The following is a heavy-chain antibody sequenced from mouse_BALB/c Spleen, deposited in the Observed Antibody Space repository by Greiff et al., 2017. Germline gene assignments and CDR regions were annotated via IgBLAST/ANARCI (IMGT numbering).Heavy chain of an antibody. V-gene: IGHV14-1*02. Sequence: VQLKESGAELVRPGALVKLSCKASGFYIKDYYMHWVKQRPEQGLEWIGWIDPENGNTLYDPKFQGKASITADTSSNKAYQQLSSLTSEDTADYYCARTGYYGNYVYAMDYWGQGTSVTVSS. J-gene: IGHJ4*01. CDR1: GFYIKDYY. D-gene: IGHD2-1*01. CDR2: IDPENGNT. CDR3: ARTGYYGNYVYAMDY.